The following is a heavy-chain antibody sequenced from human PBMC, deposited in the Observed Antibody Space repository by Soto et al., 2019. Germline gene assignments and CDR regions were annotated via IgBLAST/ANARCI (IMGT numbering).Heavy chain of an antibody. J-gene: IGHJ4*02. D-gene: IGHD2-8*01. CDR1: GFTFSSYA. Sequence: QVQLMESGGGVVQPGRSLRLSCAASGFTFSSYAMHWVRQAPGKGLEWVAVISYDGSNKYYADSVKGRFTISRDNSKNTLYLQMNSLRAEDTAVYYCARESPNPYYFDYWGQGTLVTVSS. CDR2: ISYDGSNK. V-gene: IGHV3-30-3*01. CDR3: ARESPNPYYFDY.